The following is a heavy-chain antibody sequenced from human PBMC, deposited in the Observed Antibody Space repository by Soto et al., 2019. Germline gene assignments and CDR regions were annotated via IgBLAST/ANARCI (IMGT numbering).Heavy chain of an antibody. CDR2: ISAYNGNT. D-gene: IGHD6-13*01. CDR1: GYTFTSYG. J-gene: IGHJ5*02. V-gene: IGHV1-18*04. Sequence: ASVKVSCKASGYTFTSYGISWVRQAPGQGLEWMGWISAYNGNTNYAQKLQGRVTMTTDTSTSTAYMELRSLRSDDTAVYYCARVVYSSSWYRDNWFDPWGQGSLVTVSS. CDR3: ARVVYSSSWYRDNWFDP.